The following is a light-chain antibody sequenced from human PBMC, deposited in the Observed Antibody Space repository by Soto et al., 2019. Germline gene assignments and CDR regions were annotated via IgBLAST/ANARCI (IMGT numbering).Light chain of an antibody. CDR2: QDS. CDR3: QAWDSCTAGLI. V-gene: IGLV3-1*01. CDR1: KLGDKY. J-gene: IGLJ2*01. Sequence: SYELTQPPSVSVSPGQTASITCSGDKLGDKYVCWYQQKPGQSPVLVISQDSKRPSGIPERFSGSNSGNTATLTISGTQAMDEADYYCQAWDSCTAGLIFGGGTKLTVL.